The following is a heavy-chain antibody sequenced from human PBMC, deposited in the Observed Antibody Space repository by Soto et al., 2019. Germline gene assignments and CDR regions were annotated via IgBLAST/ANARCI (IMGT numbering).Heavy chain of an antibody. CDR1: GFSFRNYG. CDR3: ATDTAALLWFGESRESYYYGMDV. CDR2: IWYDGSNK. Sequence: PGGSLRLSCVASGFSFRNYGMHWVRQAPGKGLEWVAVIWYDGSNKYYADSVKGRFTISRDNSKNTLYLQMNSLRAEDTAVYYCATDTAALLWFGESRESYYYGMDVWGQGTTVTVSS. V-gene: IGHV3-33*08. J-gene: IGHJ6*02. D-gene: IGHD3-10*01.